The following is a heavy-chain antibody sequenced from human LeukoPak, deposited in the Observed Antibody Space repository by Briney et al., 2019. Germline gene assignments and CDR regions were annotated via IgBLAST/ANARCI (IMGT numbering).Heavy chain of an antibody. V-gene: IGHV4-59*01. J-gene: IGHJ4*02. Sequence: SETLSLTCTVSGGSISSYYWSWIRQPSGKGLEWIGYIYYSGSTNYNPSRERRVTISVDTSKNQFALKLGSVTTGDNAGFYCGRGFETSYRYTFPYWGQGTLVTVSS. CDR1: GGSISSYY. D-gene: IGHD3-16*02. CDR3: GRGFETSYRYTFPY. CDR2: IYYSGST.